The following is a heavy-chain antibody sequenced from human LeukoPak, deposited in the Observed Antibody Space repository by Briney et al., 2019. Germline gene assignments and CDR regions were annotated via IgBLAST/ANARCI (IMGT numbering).Heavy chain of an antibody. CDR1: GYTFSSYG. D-gene: IGHD4-23*01. CDR3: ARGARTTVVSFFDY. Sequence: GSVKVSCKASGYTFSSYGISWVRQAPGQGLEWMGWITSYNGNTKYAQQLQGRVTMTTDTSTGTAYMELRSLRSDDTAVYYCARGARTTVVSFFDYWGQGTLVTVSS. V-gene: IGHV1-18*01. J-gene: IGHJ4*02. CDR2: ITSYNGNT.